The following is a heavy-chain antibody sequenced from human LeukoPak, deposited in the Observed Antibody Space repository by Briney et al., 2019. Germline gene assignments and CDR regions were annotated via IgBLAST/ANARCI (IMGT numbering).Heavy chain of an antibody. CDR3: ARHRRSSIFSSFDY. J-gene: IGHJ4*02. CDR1: AYSFSNYW. Sequence: GESLKISCKASAYSFSNYWIGWVRQMPGKGLEWMGIIYPDDSDTRYSPSFQGQATISADRSINTAYLQWSSLKASDTAIYYCARHRRSSIFSSFDYWAQGTLVTVSS. V-gene: IGHV5-51*01. D-gene: IGHD6-13*01. CDR2: IYPDDSDT.